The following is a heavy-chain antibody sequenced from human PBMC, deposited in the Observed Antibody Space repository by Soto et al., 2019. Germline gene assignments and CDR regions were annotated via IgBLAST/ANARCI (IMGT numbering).Heavy chain of an antibody. D-gene: IGHD3-3*01. CDR3: ARGGGVGVAGSAAFDM. CDR1: GYPVTAYY. V-gene: IGHV1-2*02. J-gene: IGHJ3*02. CDR2: INPATGAA. Sequence: QLHLVQSGAVVKKPGASVTVSCSASGYPVTAYYMHWVRQAPGRGLEWMGGINPATGAAKYTPTFRGRVTMTRDTSTSTVFMELSGLTSEDTAVFYCARGGGVGVAGSAAFDMWGQGTLVTVSS.